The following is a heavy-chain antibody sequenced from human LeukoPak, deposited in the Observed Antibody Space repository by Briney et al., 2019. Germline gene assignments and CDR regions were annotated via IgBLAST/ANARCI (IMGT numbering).Heavy chain of an antibody. J-gene: IGHJ4*02. D-gene: IGHD3-22*01. CDR1: GSTFSNHW. V-gene: IGHV3-7*01. CDR2: IRQDGAEK. Sequence: GGSLRLSCAASGSTFSNHWMSWVRQAPGKGLEWVANIRQDGAEKYYVDSVKGRFTISRDNAKNSVYLEMNSLRVEDTAVYFCARAPYFESSGPLWGQGTLVTVSS. CDR3: ARAPYFESSGPL.